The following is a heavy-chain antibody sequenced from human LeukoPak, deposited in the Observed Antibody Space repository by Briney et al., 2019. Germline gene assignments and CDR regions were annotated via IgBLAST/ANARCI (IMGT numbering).Heavy chain of an antibody. Sequence: ASVKVSCKASGYTFTGYYMHWVRQAPGQGLEWMGWINPNSGGTNYAQKFQGRVTMTRDTSISTAYMELSRLRSDDTAVYYCARDHYYGSGSYFLRSNNWFDPWGQGTLVTVSS. CDR2: INPNSGGT. CDR1: GYTFTGYY. J-gene: IGHJ5*02. D-gene: IGHD3-10*01. CDR3: ARDHYYGSGSYFLRSNNWFDP. V-gene: IGHV1-2*02.